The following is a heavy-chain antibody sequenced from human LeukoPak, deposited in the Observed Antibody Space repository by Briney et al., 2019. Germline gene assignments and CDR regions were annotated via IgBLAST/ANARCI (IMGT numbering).Heavy chain of an antibody. V-gene: IGHV1-24*01. Sequence: ASVKVSCKVSGYTLTELSMHWVRQAPGKGLEWMGGFDPEDGETIYAQKFQGRVTMTEDTSTDTAYMELSSLRSEDTAVYYCATLQLDDYGDHWYYYGMDVWGQGTTDTVSS. CDR1: GYTLTELS. CDR2: FDPEDGET. CDR3: ATLQLDDYGDHWYYYGMDV. J-gene: IGHJ6*02. D-gene: IGHD4-17*01.